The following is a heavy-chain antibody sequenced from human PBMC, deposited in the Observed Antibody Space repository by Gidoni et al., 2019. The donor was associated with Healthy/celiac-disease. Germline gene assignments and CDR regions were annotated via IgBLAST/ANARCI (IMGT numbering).Heavy chain of an antibody. CDR3: ARERTAMVYAPSDAFDI. CDR1: GGTFSSYA. J-gene: IGHJ3*02. D-gene: IGHD5-18*01. CDR2: IIPIFGTA. Sequence: QVQLVQSGAEVKKPVSSVKVSCKASGGTFSSYAISWVRQAPGQGLEWMGGIIPIFGTANYAQKFQGRVTITADESTSTAYMELSSLRSEDTAVYYCARERTAMVYAPSDAFDIWGQGTMVTVSS. V-gene: IGHV1-69*01.